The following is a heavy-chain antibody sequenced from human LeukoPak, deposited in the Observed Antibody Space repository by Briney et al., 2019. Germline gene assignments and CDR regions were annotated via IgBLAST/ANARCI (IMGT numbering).Heavy chain of an antibody. CDR1: GFTFRSHA. D-gene: IGHD7-27*01. CDR2: ISGSGDTT. V-gene: IGHV3-23*01. CDR3: ARGWGYFDS. Sequence: PGGSLRLSCAASGFTFRSHAMSWVRQAPGKGLEWVSDISGSGDTTYYADSVKGRFTISRDNSKNTLYLQMNSLRAEDTAVYHCARGWGYFDSWGQGTLVTVSS. J-gene: IGHJ4*02.